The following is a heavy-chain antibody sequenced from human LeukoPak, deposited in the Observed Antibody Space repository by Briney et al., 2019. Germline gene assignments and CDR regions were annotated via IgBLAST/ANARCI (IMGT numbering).Heavy chain of an antibody. CDR3: ARVPPLGTGTDAFDI. Sequence: GGSLRLSCAASGFTFSSYAMHWVRQAPGKGLEYVSAISSNGGSTYYANSVKGRFTISRDNSKNTLYLQMNSLRAEDTAVYYCARVPPLGTGTDAFDIWGQGTMVTVSS. J-gene: IGHJ3*02. V-gene: IGHV3-64*01. D-gene: IGHD3-10*01. CDR2: ISSNGGST. CDR1: GFTFSSYA.